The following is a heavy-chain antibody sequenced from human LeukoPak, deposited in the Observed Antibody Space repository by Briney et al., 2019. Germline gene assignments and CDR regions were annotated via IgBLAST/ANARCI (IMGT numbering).Heavy chain of an antibody. D-gene: IGHD3-10*01. V-gene: IGHV4-59*01. CDR3: AAAAYGSGSYTVDY. Sequence: NPSETLSLTCAVYGGSFSGYYWSWIRQPPGKGLEWIGYIYYSGSTNYNPSLKSRVTISVDTSKNQFSLKLSSVTAADTAVYYCAAAAYGSGSYTVDYWGQGTLVTVSS. CDR2: IYYSGST. J-gene: IGHJ4*02. CDR1: GGSFSGYY.